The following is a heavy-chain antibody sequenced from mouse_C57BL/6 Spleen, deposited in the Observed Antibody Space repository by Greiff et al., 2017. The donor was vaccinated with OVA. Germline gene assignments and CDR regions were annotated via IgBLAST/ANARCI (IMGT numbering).Heavy chain of an antibody. D-gene: IGHD1-1*01. V-gene: IGHV1-74*01. CDR1: GYTFTSYW. J-gene: IGHJ1*03. CDR3: ATITTVVVNPHWYFDV. CDR2: IHPSDSDT. Sequence: QVQLQQPGAELVKPGASVKVSCKASGYTFTSYWMHWVKQRPGQGLEWIGRIHPSDSDTNYNQKFKGKATLTVDKSSSTAYMQLSSLTSEDSAVYYCATITTVVVNPHWYFDVWGTGTTVTVSS.